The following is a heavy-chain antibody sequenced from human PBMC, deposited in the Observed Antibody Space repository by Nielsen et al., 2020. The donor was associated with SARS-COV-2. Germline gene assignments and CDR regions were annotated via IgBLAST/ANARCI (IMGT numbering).Heavy chain of an antibody. D-gene: IGHD5-24*01. J-gene: IGHJ4*02. Sequence: WVRQAPGQGLEWMGIINPSGGSTSYAQKFQGRVTMTRDTSTSTVYMELSSLRSEDTAVYYCARDRPEMATIWDYWGQGTLVTVSS. V-gene: IGHV1-46*01. CDR2: INPSGGST. CDR3: ARDRPEMATIWDY.